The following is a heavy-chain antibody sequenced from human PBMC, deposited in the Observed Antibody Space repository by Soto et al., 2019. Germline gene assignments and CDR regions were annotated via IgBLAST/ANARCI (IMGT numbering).Heavy chain of an antibody. CDR2: IYYSGST. Sequence: SETLSLTCTVSGGSISGGGYYWSWIRQHPGKGLEWIGYIYYSGSTYYNPSLKSRVIISVDTSKNQFSLKLSSVTAADTAVYYCARGSAVTTGGSWFDPWGQGTLVTVSS. J-gene: IGHJ5*02. CDR1: GGSISGGGYY. D-gene: IGHD4-17*01. CDR3: ARGSAVTTGGSWFDP. V-gene: IGHV4-31*03.